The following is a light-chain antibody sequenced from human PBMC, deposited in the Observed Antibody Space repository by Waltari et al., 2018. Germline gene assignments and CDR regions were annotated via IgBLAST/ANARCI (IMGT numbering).Light chain of an antibody. CDR3: CTYAGSSTYA. J-gene: IGLJ1*01. CDR2: DVT. CDR1: SNDVGDYSL. Sequence: QSALTQPASGSGSPGQSPTISCTGTSNDVGDYSLVSWYQQHPGKAPKLIIYDVTKRPSGVSDRFSGSKSGNTAFLTISGLQAEDEADYHCCTYAGSSTYAFGTGTTVSVL. V-gene: IGLV2-23*02.